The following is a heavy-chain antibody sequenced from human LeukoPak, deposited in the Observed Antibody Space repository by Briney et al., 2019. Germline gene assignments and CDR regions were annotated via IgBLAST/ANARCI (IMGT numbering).Heavy chain of an antibody. V-gene: IGHV3-21*01. Sequence: GGSLRLSCAASGFTFSNAWMNWVRQAPGKGLEWVSFISSTSTNIYYADSVKGRFTISRDNPKNSLYLQMNSLRAEGTAVYYCARSNYEGYWGQGTLVTVSS. CDR3: ARSNYEGY. J-gene: IGHJ4*02. D-gene: IGHD4-11*01. CDR1: GFTFSNAW. CDR2: ISSTSTNI.